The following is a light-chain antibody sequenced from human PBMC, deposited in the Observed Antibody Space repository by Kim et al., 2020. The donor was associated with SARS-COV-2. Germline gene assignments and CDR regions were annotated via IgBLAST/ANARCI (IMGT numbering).Light chain of an antibody. J-gene: IGLJ2*01. CDR2: DVS. CDR3: SSYTSSSTYVV. Sequence: ITISCTGTSSDIGGYNYVSWYQQHPGKAPKLMIYDVSNRPSGVSNRFSGSKSGNTASLTISGLQAEDEADYYCSSYTSSSTYVVFGGGTQLTVL. V-gene: IGLV2-14*03. CDR1: SSDIGGYNY.